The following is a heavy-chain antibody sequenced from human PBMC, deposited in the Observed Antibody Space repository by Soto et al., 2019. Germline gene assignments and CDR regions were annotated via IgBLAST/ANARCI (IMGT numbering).Heavy chain of an antibody. CDR1: GFTFSDYY. Sequence: QVQLVESGGGLVKPGGSLRLSCAASGFTFSDYYMSWIRQAPGKGLEWVSYISSSSSYTNYADSVKGRFTISRDNAKNSLYLQMNSLRAEDTAVYYCARLRGSGSLYYNWFDPWGQGTLVTVSS. V-gene: IGHV3-11*06. D-gene: IGHD3-10*01. CDR2: ISSSSSYT. CDR3: ARLRGSGSLYYNWFDP. J-gene: IGHJ5*02.